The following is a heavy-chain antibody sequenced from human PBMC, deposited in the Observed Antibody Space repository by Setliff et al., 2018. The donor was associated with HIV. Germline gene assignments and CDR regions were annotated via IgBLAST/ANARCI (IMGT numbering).Heavy chain of an antibody. J-gene: IGHJ3*02. Sequence: SVKVSCKASGGTFSSYGISWVRQAPGQGLEWIGGIIPIFGTRNYAQKFQGRVTITADELTSTAYMELSGLRAEDTAVYYCARFDHYGDYGRIGDAFDIWGQGTMVTVSS. V-gene: IGHV1-69*13. CDR2: IIPIFGTR. CDR1: GGTFSSYG. D-gene: IGHD4-17*01. CDR3: ARFDHYGDYGRIGDAFDI.